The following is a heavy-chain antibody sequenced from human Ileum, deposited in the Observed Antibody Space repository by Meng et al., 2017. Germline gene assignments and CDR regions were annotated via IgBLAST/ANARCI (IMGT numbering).Heavy chain of an antibody. V-gene: IGHV1-69*05. CDR2: IIPIFGTT. CDR1: GGTFTTYV. Sequence: VQRVEFGAGGKKPGSSVGVAYKASGGTFTTYVLIWVRQAPGQGLEWMGGIIPIFGTTKYAQKFQDRVTITTDESTSTANMELTGLRSDDSAVYYCVGYVLRYFFDYWGQGMQVTVSS. J-gene: IGHJ4*02. CDR3: VGYVLRYFFDY. D-gene: IGHD3-9*01.